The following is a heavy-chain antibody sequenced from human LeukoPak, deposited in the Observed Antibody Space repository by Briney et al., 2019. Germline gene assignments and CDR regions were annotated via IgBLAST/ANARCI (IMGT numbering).Heavy chain of an antibody. Sequence: GGSLRLSCAASGFTFSSYAMHWVRQAPGKGLEYVSAISSNGGSTYYANSVKGRFTISRDNSKNTLYLQMGSLRAEDIAVYYCARDGWYDFWSGYLDYWGQGTLVTVSS. CDR1: GFTFSSYA. J-gene: IGHJ4*02. CDR3: ARDGWYDFWSGYLDY. CDR2: ISSNGGST. D-gene: IGHD3-3*01. V-gene: IGHV3-64*01.